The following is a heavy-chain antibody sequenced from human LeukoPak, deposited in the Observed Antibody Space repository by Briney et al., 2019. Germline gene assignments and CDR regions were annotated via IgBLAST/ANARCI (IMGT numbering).Heavy chain of an antibody. Sequence: ASVKVSCKASGYTFTSYYMHWVGQAPGQGLEWMGIISPSGGSTSYAQKFQGRVTMTRDTSTSTVYMELSSLRSEDTAVYYCARDRRFGELIGGFDYWGQGTLVTVSS. J-gene: IGHJ4*02. D-gene: IGHD3-10*01. CDR1: GYTFTSYY. V-gene: IGHV1-46*01. CDR2: ISPSGGST. CDR3: ARDRRFGELIGGFDY.